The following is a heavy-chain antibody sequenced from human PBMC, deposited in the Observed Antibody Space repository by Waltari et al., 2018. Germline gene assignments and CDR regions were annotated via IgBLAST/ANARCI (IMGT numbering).Heavy chain of an antibody. Sequence: QGQLVQSGGEVKRHGASVKIYCTASGYRLISHEISWLRQAPGQGLEWMGWISTYDGNTKNVQKFQGRITMTTDTSTQTTYMEIRSLRSDDTAIYFCAREKDTALEAGAFDIWGQGTRVTVSS. V-gene: IGHV1-18*01. D-gene: IGHD5-18*01. CDR3: AREKDTALEAGAFDI. J-gene: IGHJ3*02. CDR1: GYRLISHE. CDR2: ISTYDGNT.